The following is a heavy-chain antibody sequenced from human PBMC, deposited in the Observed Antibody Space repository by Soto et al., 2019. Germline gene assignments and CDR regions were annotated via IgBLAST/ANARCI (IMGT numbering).Heavy chain of an antibody. D-gene: IGHD5-12*01. CDR1: GDSISSYY. V-gene: IGHV4-59*01. Sequence: QVQLQESGPRLVKPSETLSLTCTVSGDSISSYYWSWIRQPPGKGLEWIGYIYYSGSTNYNPSLKSRVTISVDTPTNQFSLKLTSVTAADTAVYYCARGVATTGPWGQGTLVTVSS. J-gene: IGHJ5*02. CDR2: IYYSGST. CDR3: ARGVATTGP.